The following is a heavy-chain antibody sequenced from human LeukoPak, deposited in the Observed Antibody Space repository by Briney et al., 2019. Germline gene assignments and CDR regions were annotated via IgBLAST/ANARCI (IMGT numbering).Heavy chain of an antibody. CDR3: ATDRPSIAVRPH. Sequence: GGSLRLSCAASGFTFSSYWMHWVRQAPGKGLVWVSRINTDGSSTNYADSVKGRFTISRDNAKNTLYLQMNSLRAEDTAVYYCATDRPSIAVRPHWGQGTLVTVSS. V-gene: IGHV3-74*01. D-gene: IGHD6-6*01. J-gene: IGHJ4*02. CDR1: GFTFSSYW. CDR2: INTDGSST.